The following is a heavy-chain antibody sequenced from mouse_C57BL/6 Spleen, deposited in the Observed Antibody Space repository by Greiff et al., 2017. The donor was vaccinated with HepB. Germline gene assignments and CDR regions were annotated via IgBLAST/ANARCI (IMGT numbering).Heavy chain of an antibody. D-gene: IGHD3-2*02. Sequence: EVQLQQSGPELVKPGASGKISCKASGYTFTDYYMNWVKQSHGKSLEWIGDINPNNGGTSYNQKFKGKATLTVDKSSSTAYMELRSLTSEDSAVYYCARDTAQATFFAYWGQGTLVTVSA. CDR2: INPNNGGT. CDR1: GYTFTDYY. J-gene: IGHJ3*01. V-gene: IGHV1-26*01. CDR3: ARDTAQATFFAY.